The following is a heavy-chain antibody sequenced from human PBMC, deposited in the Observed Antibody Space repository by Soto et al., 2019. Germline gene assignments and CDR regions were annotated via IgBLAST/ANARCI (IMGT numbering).Heavy chain of an antibody. CDR1: GGSISSRNW. CDR2: IYHSGST. J-gene: IGHJ5*02. CDR3: ARRGDYGWGSYRYTSHWCDT. Sequence: VQLQESGPGLVKQSGNMSLTCAVSGGSISSRNWWSWVRQPPVKGLEWIGGIYHSGSTNDHPYLHSRVTISVYKSKNQFSLMQCSVTAADTAEYCCARRGDYGWGSYRYTSHWCDTWGQGIMVTVSS. D-gene: IGHD3-16*02. V-gene: IGHV4-4*01.